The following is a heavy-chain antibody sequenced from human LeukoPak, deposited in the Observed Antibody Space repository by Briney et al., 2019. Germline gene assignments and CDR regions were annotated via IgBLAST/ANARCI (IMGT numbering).Heavy chain of an antibody. D-gene: IGHD2-15*01. V-gene: IGHV4-59*01. CDR1: GASIIGYY. CDR2: ISHTGST. Sequence: SETLSFTCTVSGASIIGYYWSWVRQSPEKGLEWIGYISHTGSTNYNPFLKSRVTMSVDTSKKQFSLRLNSVTAAYTAQYYCGRNQMRINALDLWGQGTLVTVSS. J-gene: IGHJ3*01. CDR3: GRNQMRINALDL.